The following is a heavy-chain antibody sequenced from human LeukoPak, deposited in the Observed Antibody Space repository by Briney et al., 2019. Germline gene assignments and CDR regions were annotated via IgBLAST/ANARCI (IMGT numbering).Heavy chain of an antibody. J-gene: IGHJ4*02. Sequence: GASVKVSCKASGYTFTGYYMHWMRQAPGQGLEWMGWINPNSGGTNYAQKFQGRVTMTRDTSISTAYMELSRLRPDDTAVYYCARVLLGSSGWSTTGGGFDYWGQGTLVTVSS. V-gene: IGHV1-2*02. CDR1: GYTFTGYY. CDR3: ARVLLGSSGWSTTGGGFDY. D-gene: IGHD6-19*01. CDR2: INPNSGGT.